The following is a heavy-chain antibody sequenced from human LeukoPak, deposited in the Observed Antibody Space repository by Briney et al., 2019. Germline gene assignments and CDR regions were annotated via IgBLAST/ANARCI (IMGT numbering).Heavy chain of an antibody. CDR3: ARGDIVVVPGAKYYYYYMDV. CDR2: INHSGST. D-gene: IGHD2-2*01. CDR1: VGSFSGYY. J-gene: IGHJ6*03. V-gene: IGHV4-34*01. Sequence: SETLSLTCAVYVGSFSGYYWGWIRQPPGKGLEWMGEINHSGSTNYNPALWSRVTISVDTSKHQFSLKLSSATAADTAVYYCARGDIVVVPGAKYYYYYMDVWGKGTTVTVSS.